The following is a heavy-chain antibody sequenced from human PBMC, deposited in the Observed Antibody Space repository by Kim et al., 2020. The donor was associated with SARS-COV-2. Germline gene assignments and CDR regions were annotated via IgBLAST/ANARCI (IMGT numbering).Heavy chain of an antibody. J-gene: IGHJ5*02. CDR2: INPNSGGT. Sequence: ASVKVSCKASGYTFTGYYMHWVRQAPGQGLEWMGWINPNSGGTNYAQKFQGRVTMTRDTSISTAYMELSRLRSDDTAVYYCARDTGYSSSWSSFDPWGQGTLVTVSS. CDR3: ARDTGYSSSWSSFDP. V-gene: IGHV1-2*02. D-gene: IGHD6-13*01. CDR1: GYTFTGYY.